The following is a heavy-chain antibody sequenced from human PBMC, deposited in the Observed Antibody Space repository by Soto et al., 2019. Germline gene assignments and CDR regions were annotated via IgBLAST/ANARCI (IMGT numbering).Heavy chain of an antibody. CDR2: IYYSGST. CDR3: ARDGGDYEVNY. Sequence: PSETLSLTCTVSGGSISSYYWSWIRQPPGKGLEWIGYIYYSGSTNYHPSLKSRVTISVDTSKNQFSLKLSSVTAADTAVYYCARDGGDYEVNYWGQGTLVTVSS. D-gene: IGHD4-17*01. J-gene: IGHJ4*02. V-gene: IGHV4-59*01. CDR1: GGSISSYY.